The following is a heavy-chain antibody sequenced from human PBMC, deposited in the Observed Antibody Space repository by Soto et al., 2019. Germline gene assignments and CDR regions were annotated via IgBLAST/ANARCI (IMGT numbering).Heavy chain of an antibody. J-gene: IGHJ4*02. CDR3: ARAYWCLDC. D-gene: IGHD2-8*02. CDR2: INPNRVGT. V-gene: IGHV1-2*02. CDR1: GSTFTGYH. Sequence: ASVKVPCKASGSTFTGYHVHWVRPAPGQGLEWMGWINPNRVGTNHAQKFQGSVTMTRDTCISTAFMELSRLRSDDTAVYYCARAYWCLDCWGQVTLVTVSS.